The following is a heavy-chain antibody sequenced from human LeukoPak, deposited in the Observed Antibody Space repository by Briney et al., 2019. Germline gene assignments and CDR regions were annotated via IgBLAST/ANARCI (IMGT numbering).Heavy chain of an antibody. J-gene: IGHJ4*02. CDR3: AKVDYGDYTAFDY. CDR2: ISVNGGTT. CDR1: EFTLSSYA. V-gene: IGHV3-23*01. Sequence: GGSLRLSCAASEFTLSSYAMSWVRQAPGKGLEWGSGISVNGGTTYYADSVKGRFTISRDNSKNTLYLQMNSLRAEDTAVYYCAKVDYGDYTAFDYWGQGTLVTVSS. D-gene: IGHD4-17*01.